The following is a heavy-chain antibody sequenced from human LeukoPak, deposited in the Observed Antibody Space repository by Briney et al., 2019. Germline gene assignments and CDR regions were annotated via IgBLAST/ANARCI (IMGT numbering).Heavy chain of an antibody. J-gene: IGHJ4*02. CDR1: GGSISSSSYY. CDR3: ASQNGYCTNGVCFNYFDY. V-gene: IGHV4-39*01. D-gene: IGHD2-8*01. CDR2: IFYSGST. Sequence: KPSETLSLTCTVSGGSISSSSYYWGWIRQPPGKGLEWIGSIFYSGSTYYNPSLRSRVTISVDTSKSQFSLKLSSVTAADTAVYYCASQNGYCTNGVCFNYFDYWGQGTLVTVSS.